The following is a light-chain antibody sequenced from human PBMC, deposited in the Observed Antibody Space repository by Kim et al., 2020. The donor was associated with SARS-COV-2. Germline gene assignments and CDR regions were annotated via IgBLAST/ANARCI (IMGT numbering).Light chain of an antibody. V-gene: IGLV3-19*01. Sequence: QTVRRRRQGDSLRNYYASWYQQQPGQAPVLVIYGKNERPSGIRERFSGSSSGNTASLTITGAQAEDEADYYCNSRDSSGNHWVFGGGTQLTVL. CDR3: NSRDSSGNHWV. CDR1: SLRNYY. J-gene: IGLJ3*02. CDR2: GKN.